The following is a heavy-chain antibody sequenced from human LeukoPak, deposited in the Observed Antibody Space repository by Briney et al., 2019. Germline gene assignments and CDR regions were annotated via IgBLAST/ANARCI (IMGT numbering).Heavy chain of an antibody. CDR2: IKSKADGGTT. CDR1: GFTFRNAY. D-gene: IGHD4-17*01. J-gene: IGHJ4*02. V-gene: IGHV3-15*01. Sequence: GGSLRLSCAASGFTFRNAYITWVRQAPGKGLEWVGRIKSKADGGTTDYAAPVKDRFTISRDDLKNTLYLQMNSLKTEDTAIYYCTSEEDDYRGRTGYWGQGTLVTVSS. CDR3: TSEEDDYRGRTGY.